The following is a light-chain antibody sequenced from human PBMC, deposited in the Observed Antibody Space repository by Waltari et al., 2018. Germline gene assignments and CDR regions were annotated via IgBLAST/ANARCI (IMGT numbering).Light chain of an antibody. CDR3: QQYNRWPPLT. CDR2: GAS. V-gene: IGKV3-15*01. CDR1: QNIDNN. J-gene: IGKJ4*01. Sequence: EVVMTQSPAALSVSPGERVTLSCKASQNIDNNLAWYQQKPGQSPRLLIYGASTRATGVPARFRGSGSGTEFTLTISSLQSEDCAVFYCQQYNRWPPLTFGGGTKVEIK.